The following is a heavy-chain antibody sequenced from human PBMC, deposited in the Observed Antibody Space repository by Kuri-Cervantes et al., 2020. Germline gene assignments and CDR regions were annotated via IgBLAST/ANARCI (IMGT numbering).Heavy chain of an antibody. CDR3: ARLPYYYYGRDV. J-gene: IGHJ6*02. Sequence: GGSLRLSCAASGFTFSSYSMNWVRQAPGKGLEWVSSISSSSSDIYYAGSVKGRFTISRDNAKNSLYLQMNSLRDEDTAVYYCARLPYYYYGRDVWGQGTTVTVSS. V-gene: IGHV3-21*01. CDR1: GFTFSSYS. CDR2: ISSSSSDI.